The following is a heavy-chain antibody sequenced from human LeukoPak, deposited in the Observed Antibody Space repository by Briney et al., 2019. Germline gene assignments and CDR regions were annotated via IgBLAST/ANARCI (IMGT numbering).Heavy chain of an antibody. V-gene: IGHV3-23*01. D-gene: IGHD3-10*01. CDR2: ISGSGGST. Sequence: GGSLRLSCAASGFTFSSYAMSWVRQAPVKGLEWVSTISGSGGSTYYADSVKGRFTISRDNSKNTLYLQMNSLRAEDTAVYYCANEYYTSGSYYFFDSWGQGTLVTVSS. CDR3: ANEYYTSGSYYFFDS. J-gene: IGHJ4*02. CDR1: GFTFSSYA.